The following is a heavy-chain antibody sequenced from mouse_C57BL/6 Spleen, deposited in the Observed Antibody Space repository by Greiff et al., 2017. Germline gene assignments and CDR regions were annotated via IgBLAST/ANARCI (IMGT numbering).Heavy chain of an antibody. J-gene: IGHJ3*01. D-gene: IGHD1-1*01. CDR3: TNYYGCPAWFAY. CDR2: IDPETGGT. CDR1: GYTFTDYE. Sequence: QVQLKQSGAELVRPGASVTLSCKASGYTFTDYEMHWVKQTPVHGLEWIGAIDPETGGTAYNQKFKGKAILTADQSSSTAYMELRSLTSEDSAVYYCTNYYGCPAWFAYWGQGTLVTVSA. V-gene: IGHV1-15*01.